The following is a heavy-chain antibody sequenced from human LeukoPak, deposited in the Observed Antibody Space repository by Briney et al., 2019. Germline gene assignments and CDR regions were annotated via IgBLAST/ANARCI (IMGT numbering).Heavy chain of an antibody. CDR3: AKDAQRGFDYSNSLEY. Sequence: PGGSLRLSCAASGFTYSHFGMHWVRQAPGKGLEWVAVIWSDGTEKYYGDAVKDRFTISRDNSRNTLYLQMNNLRDDDTAVYYCAKDAQRGFDYSNSLEYWGQGTLVIVSS. V-gene: IGHV3-33*06. CDR2: IWSDGTEK. CDR1: GFTYSHFG. D-gene: IGHD4-11*01. J-gene: IGHJ4*02.